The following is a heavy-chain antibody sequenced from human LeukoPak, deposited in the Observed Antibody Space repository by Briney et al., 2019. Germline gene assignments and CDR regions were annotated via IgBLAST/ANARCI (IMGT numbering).Heavy chain of an antibody. D-gene: IGHD1/OR15-1a*01. Sequence: PGGSLRLSCTASGFTFNVYTMNWVRQAPGKGLEWVSAIHPSGVSSYYAHSVRGRFTISRDNTQNSLYLQMNSLRAEDTAVYYCARGWTTTSTYDAGGQGSLVTVSS. CDR1: GFTFNVYT. J-gene: IGHJ5*02. CDR2: IHPSGVSS. CDR3: ARGWTTTSTYDA. V-gene: IGHV3-21*06.